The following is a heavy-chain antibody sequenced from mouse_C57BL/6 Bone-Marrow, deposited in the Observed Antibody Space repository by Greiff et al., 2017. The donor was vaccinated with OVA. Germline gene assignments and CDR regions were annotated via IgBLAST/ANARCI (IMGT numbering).Heavy chain of an antibody. D-gene: IGHD2-5*01. V-gene: IGHV10-1*01. Sequence: EVMLVESGGGLVQPKGSLKLSCAASGFSFNTYAMNCVRQAPGKGLEWVARIRSKSNNYATYYADSVKDRFTISRDDSESMLYLQMNNLKTEDTAMYYGVRHGSNYYFDYWGQGTTLTVSS. CDR1: GFSFNTYA. J-gene: IGHJ2*01. CDR3: VRHGSNYYFDY. CDR2: IRSKSNNYAT.